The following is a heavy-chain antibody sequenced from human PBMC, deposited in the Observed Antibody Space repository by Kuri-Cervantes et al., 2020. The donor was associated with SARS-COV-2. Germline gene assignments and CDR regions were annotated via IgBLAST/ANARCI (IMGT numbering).Heavy chain of an antibody. D-gene: IGHD2-15*01. CDR1: GYSFTSYW. J-gene: IGHJ6*02. CDR2: IYPGDSDT. CDR3: ARLPPNCSGGSCRTDV. V-gene: IGHV5-51*01. Sequence: KVSCKGSGYSFTSYWIGWVRQMPGKGLEWMGIIYPGDSDTRYSPSFQGQVTISADKSISTAYLQWSSLKASDTAMYYCARLPPNCSGGSCRTDVWGQGTTVTVSS.